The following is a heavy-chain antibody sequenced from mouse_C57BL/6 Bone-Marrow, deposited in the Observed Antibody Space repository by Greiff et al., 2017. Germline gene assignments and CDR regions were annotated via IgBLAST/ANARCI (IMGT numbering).Heavy chain of an antibody. CDR3: ARSRRLAWFAY. J-gene: IGHJ3*01. V-gene: IGHV1-81*01. CDR2: IYPRSGNP. Sequence: QVQLQQSGAELARPGASVKLSCKASGYTFTSYGISWVKQRTGQGLEWIGEIYPRSGNPYYNEKFKGKATLTADKSSSTAYMELRSLTSEDSAVYFCARSRRLAWFAYWGQGTLVTVSA. CDR1: GYTFTSYG.